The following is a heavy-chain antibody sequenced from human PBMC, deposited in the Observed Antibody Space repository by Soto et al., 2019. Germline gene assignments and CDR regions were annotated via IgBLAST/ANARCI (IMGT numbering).Heavy chain of an antibody. CDR3: TLRHASSIGPIY. J-gene: IGHJ4*02. CDR2: AY. Sequence: SGPTLVNPTQARTLPCTVSGVSLSASAMTLGWIRQPPGKAPQWLALAYQYSPSLQSRLTFTKDTSNNQVVLTMTNVDPGDTATYYCTLRHASSIGPIYWGQGIQATVSS. V-gene: IGHV2-5*01. D-gene: IGHD3-16*01. CDR1: GVSLSASAMT.